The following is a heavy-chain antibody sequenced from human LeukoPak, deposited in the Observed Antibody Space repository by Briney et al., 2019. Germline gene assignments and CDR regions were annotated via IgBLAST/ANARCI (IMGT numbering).Heavy chain of an antibody. J-gene: IGHJ6*04. CDR1: GGTFSSYA. CDR2: IIHIFGTA. Sequence: GASVKVSCKASGGTFSSYAISWVRQAPGQGLEWMGGIIHIFGTANYAQKFQGRVTITADESTSTAYMELSSLRSEDTAVYYCASGGIAVAASYYYYGMDVWGKGTTVTVSS. V-gene: IGHV1-69*01. D-gene: IGHD6-19*01. CDR3: ASGGIAVAASYYYYGMDV.